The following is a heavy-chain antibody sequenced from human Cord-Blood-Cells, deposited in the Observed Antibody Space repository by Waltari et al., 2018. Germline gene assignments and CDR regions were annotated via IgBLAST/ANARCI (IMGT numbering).Heavy chain of an antibody. CDR1: GGSISSSSYY. CDR3: ARGGGYIVVVPAANSYNWFDP. V-gene: IGHV4-39*01. J-gene: IGHJ5*02. D-gene: IGHD2-2*01. CDR2: IYYSGST. Sequence: QLQLQESGPGLVKPSETLSLNCTVSGGSISSSSYYWGWIRQPPGKGREWIGSIYYSGSTSYTPSLTSQVTISVDTSKNQFSLKLSSVTAAYTAVYYCARGGGYIVVVPAANSYNWFDPWGQGTLVTVSS.